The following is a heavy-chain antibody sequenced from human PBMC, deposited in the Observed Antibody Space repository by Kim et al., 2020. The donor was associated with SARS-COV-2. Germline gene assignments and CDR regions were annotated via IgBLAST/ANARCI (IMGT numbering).Heavy chain of an antibody. Sequence: SQDGSYRDNADSVKGRFTLSRDSSKNTLYLQMNSLRVEDTAVYYCANMQYWGQGTLVSVSS. J-gene: IGHJ4*02. CDR2: SQDGSYR. CDR3: ANMQY. V-gene: IGHV3-30*18.